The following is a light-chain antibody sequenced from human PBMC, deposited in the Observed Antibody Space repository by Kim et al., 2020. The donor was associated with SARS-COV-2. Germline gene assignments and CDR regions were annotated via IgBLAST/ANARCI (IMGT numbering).Light chain of an antibody. J-gene: IGLJ2*01. CDR2: QDT. CDR3: QTWDSRTAV. CDR1: ELGDRY. Sequence: VSPGQTAIITCSGDELGDRYVFWYQHKPGQSPLLVIYQDTQRPSRIPERFSGSNSGNTATLTISETQAMDEADYYCQTWDSRTAVFGGGTQLTVL. V-gene: IGLV3-1*01.